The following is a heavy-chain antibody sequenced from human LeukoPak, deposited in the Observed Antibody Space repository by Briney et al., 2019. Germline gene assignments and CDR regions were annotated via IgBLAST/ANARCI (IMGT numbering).Heavy chain of an antibody. D-gene: IGHD1-26*01. CDR1: GFTFTNYG. Sequence: GGSLRLSCAASGFTFTNYGMHWVRQAPGKGLEWVAFIRYEGSNKYYADSVKGRFTISRDNAKNSLYLQMNSLRAEDTALYYCAKAIVGGNWFDPWGQGTLVTVSS. V-gene: IGHV3-30*02. CDR2: IRYEGSNK. J-gene: IGHJ5*02. CDR3: AKAIVGGNWFDP.